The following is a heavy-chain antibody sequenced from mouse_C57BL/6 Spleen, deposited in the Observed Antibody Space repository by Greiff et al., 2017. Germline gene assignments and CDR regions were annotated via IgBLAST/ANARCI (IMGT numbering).Heavy chain of an antibody. CDR3: ARERCNYVWYCDV. Sequence: EVQLVESGGGLVKPGGSLKLSCAASGFTFSSYAMSWVRQTPEKRLEWVATISDGGSYTYYPDNVKGRFTISRDNSKNNHYLQMSHLKSEDTAMYYCARERCNYVWYCDVWGTGTTVTVSS. J-gene: IGHJ1*03. CDR1: GFTFSSYA. CDR2: ISDGGSYT. D-gene: IGHD2-1*01. V-gene: IGHV5-4*01.